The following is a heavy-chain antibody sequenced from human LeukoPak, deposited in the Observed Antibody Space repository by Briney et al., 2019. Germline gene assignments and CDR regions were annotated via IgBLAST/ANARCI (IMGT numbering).Heavy chain of an antibody. Sequence: PSETLSLTCAVYIESFSGYHWNWIRQTPGKGLEWIGEISDSGTTNINPSLRRRVSLSIDTSKNQFSLDMRSMTAADTAVYYCARGRRDGYTLYYMDVWGKGTTVTVSS. J-gene: IGHJ6*03. CDR2: ISDSGTT. CDR3: ARGRRDGYTLYYMDV. CDR1: IESFSGYH. D-gene: IGHD5-24*01. V-gene: IGHV4-34*01.